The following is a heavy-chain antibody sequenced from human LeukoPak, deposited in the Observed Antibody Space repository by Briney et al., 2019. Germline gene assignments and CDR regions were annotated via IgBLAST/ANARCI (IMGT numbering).Heavy chain of an antibody. CDR1: GFTFSYYY. J-gene: IGHJ4*02. Sequence: GGALRLSCAASGFTFSYYYMSWIRQAPGKEVEGVSYISSSGSTIYYADAVKGRFTISRDNAKNSLYLQLPSLRAQDTAVYYCARSGYSGYDCGYWGQGTLVTVPS. CDR2: ISSSGSTI. V-gene: IGHV3-11*01. CDR3: ARSGYSGYDCGY. D-gene: IGHD5-12*01.